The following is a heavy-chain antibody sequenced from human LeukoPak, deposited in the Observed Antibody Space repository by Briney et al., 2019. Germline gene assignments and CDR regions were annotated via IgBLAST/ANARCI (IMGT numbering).Heavy chain of an antibody. Sequence: PGGSLRLSCAASGFTFSSYTMSWVRRAPGKGLEWVANIKQDGSEKYYVDSVKGRFTISRDNAKNSLYLQMNSLRAEDTAVYYCARDMIRSGSYDYWGQGTLVTVSS. V-gene: IGHV3-7*01. CDR1: GFTFSSYT. J-gene: IGHJ4*02. D-gene: IGHD1-26*01. CDR2: IKQDGSEK. CDR3: ARDMIRSGSYDY.